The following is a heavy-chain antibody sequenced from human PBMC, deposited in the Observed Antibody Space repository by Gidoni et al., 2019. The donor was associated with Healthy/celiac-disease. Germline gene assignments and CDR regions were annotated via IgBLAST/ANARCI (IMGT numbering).Heavy chain of an antibody. Sequence: QVQRVESGGGAVQPGRSLRLSCAASGFTFSSYGMHWVRQAPGKGLEWVAVISYDGSNKYYADSVKGRFTISRDNSKNTLYLQMNSLRAEDTAVYYCAKSLSFRLLWLLIDYWGQGTLVTVST. V-gene: IGHV3-30*18. CDR3: AKSLSFRLLWLLIDY. J-gene: IGHJ4*02. CDR1: GFTFSSYG. CDR2: ISYDGSNK. D-gene: IGHD2-21*01.